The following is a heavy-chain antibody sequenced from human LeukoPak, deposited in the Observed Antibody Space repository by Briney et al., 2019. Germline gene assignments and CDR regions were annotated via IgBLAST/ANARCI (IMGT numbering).Heavy chain of an antibody. V-gene: IGHV4-39*07. CDR2: IYYSGST. CDR3: AREVFGDGSGSSDY. J-gene: IGHJ4*02. CDR1: GGSISSSSYY. Sequence: SETLSLTCTVPGGSISSSSYYWGWIRQPPGKGLEWIGSIYYSGSTYYNPSLKSRVTISVDTSKNQFSLKLSSVTAADTAVYYCAREVFGDGSGSSDYWGQGTLVTVSS. D-gene: IGHD3-10*01.